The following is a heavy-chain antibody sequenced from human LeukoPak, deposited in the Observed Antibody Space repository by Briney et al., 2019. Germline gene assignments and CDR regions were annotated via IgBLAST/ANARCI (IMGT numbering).Heavy chain of an antibody. CDR2: ISGSGGTT. D-gene: IGHD2-2*01. J-gene: IGHJ2*01. CDR1: GFTFNSYS. V-gene: IGHV3-23*01. Sequence: PGGSLRLSCAASGFTFNSYSINWVRQAPGKGLEWVSAISGSGGTTYYADSVKGRFTISRDNSKNTLYLQMSSLRAEDTAVYYCAKKGVVSGGRAGGGYFDLWGRGTLVTVSS. CDR3: AKKGVVSGGRAGGGYFDL.